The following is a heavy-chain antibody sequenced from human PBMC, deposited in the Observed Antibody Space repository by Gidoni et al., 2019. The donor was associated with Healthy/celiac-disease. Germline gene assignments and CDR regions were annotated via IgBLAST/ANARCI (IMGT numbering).Heavy chain of an antibody. CDR3: ARDASTYYDILTGYRPYYYYGMDV. CDR1: GGSISSSSYY. Sequence: QLQLQESGPGLVKPSETLSLTCTVSGGSISSSSYYWGWIRQPPGKGLEWIGSIYYSGSTYYNPSLKSRVTISVDTSKNQFSLKLSSVTAADTAVYYCARDASTYYDILTGYRPYYYYGMDVWGQGTTVTVSS. J-gene: IGHJ6*02. D-gene: IGHD3-9*01. CDR2: IYYSGST. V-gene: IGHV4-39*07.